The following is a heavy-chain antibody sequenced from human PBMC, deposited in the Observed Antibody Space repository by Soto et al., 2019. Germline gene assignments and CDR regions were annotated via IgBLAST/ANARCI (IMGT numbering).Heavy chain of an antibody. CDR1: GGTFSSYA. CDR3: AIMGAYCGGDCYSHYYSGMAV. CDR2: IIPIFGTA. V-gene: IGHV1-69*01. D-gene: IGHD2-21*02. J-gene: IGHJ6*02. Sequence: QVQLVQSGAEVKKPGSSVKVSCKASGGTFSSYAISWVRQAPGQGLEWMGGIIPIFGTANYAQKFQGRVTITAADSTSTAKMELCRLGSEDTAVYYCAIMGAYCGGDCYSHYYSGMAVWGQGTTVTVPS.